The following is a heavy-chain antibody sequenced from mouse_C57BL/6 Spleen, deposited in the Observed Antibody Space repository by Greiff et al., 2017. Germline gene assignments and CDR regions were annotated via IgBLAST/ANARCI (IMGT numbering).Heavy chain of an antibody. Sequence: EVQVVESGGGLVKPGGSLKLSCAASGFTFSSYTMSWVRQTPEKRLEWVATISGGGGNTYYPDSVKGRFTISRDNAKNTLYLQMSSLRSEDTALYYCARHDYGSSYWYFDVWGTGTTVTVSS. CDR1: GFTFSSYT. CDR3: ARHDYGSSYWYFDV. J-gene: IGHJ1*03. D-gene: IGHD1-1*01. V-gene: IGHV5-9*01. CDR2: ISGGGGNT.